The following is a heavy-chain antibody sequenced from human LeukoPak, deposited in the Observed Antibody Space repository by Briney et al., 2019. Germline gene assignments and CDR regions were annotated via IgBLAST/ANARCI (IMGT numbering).Heavy chain of an antibody. CDR3: ASRSSGWYLFDY. Sequence: ASVKVSCKASGGTFSSYAISWVRQAPGQGLEWMGGIIPIFGTANYAQKFQGRVTITADESTSTAYMELSSLRSEDTVVYYCASRSSGWYLFDYWGQGTLVTVSS. CDR1: GGTFSSYA. V-gene: IGHV1-69*13. J-gene: IGHJ4*02. CDR2: IIPIFGTA. D-gene: IGHD6-19*01.